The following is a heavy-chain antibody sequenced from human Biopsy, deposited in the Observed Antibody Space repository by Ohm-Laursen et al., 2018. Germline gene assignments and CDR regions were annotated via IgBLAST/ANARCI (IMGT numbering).Heavy chain of an antibody. J-gene: IGHJ6*04. D-gene: IGHD3-9*01. CDR3: ARDETGSSVFGPYYYGRDV. V-gene: IGHV1-46*01. CDR2: INPTGGTT. Sequence: GASVSASRQASAYSFTKYYINWVRQAPGQGLEWMGIINPTGGTTSYAEKFQGRVTLTRDTSTGTVYLELNSLIYEDTALYYCARDETGSSVFGPYYYGRDVWGKGTTVTVSS. CDR1: AYSFTKYY.